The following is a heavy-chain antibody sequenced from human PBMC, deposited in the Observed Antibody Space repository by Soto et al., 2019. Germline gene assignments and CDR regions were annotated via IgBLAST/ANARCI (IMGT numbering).Heavy chain of an antibody. CDR1: GLPFSFIS. V-gene: IGHV3-30-3*01. D-gene: IGHD3-10*01. CDR3: ARERGSGNYYSAYFDY. Sequence: QVQLLESGGGVVQPGGSLRLSWAVSGLPFSFISMHWVRQAQGKGLEWVALIIYDGSSTYYGDSVKGRFTISRDNSKNTLYLQMNGLRAEDTAVYYCARERGSGNYYSAYFDYWGQGTLVTVSS. J-gene: IGHJ4*02. CDR2: IIYDGSST.